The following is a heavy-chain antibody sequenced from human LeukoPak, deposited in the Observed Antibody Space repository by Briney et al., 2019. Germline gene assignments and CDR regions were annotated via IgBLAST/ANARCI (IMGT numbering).Heavy chain of an antibody. J-gene: IGHJ4*02. CDR1: GVSISSYH. CDR3: ATTSGTSPIDS. CDR2: IYYSGST. Sequence: PSETLSLTCTVSGVSISSYHWSWIRQPPGKGLEWIGDIYYSGSTNYNPSLQSRVTISVDTSKNQFSQKLTSVTAADSAVYFCATTSGTSPIDSWGQGTLVTASS. V-gene: IGHV4-59*01.